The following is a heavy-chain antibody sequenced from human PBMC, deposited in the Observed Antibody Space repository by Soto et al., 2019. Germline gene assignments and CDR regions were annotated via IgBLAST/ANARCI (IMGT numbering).Heavy chain of an antibody. CDR1: GGSISSYY. D-gene: IGHD4-17*01. J-gene: IGHJ4*02. CDR3: ARRYGGILGY. Sequence: PSETLSLTCTVSGGSISSYYWSWIRQPPGKGLEWIGYIYYSGSTNYNPSLKSRVTISVDTSKNQFSLKLSSVTAADTAVYYCARRYGGILGYWGQGTLVTVSS. CDR2: IYYSGST. V-gene: IGHV4-59*08.